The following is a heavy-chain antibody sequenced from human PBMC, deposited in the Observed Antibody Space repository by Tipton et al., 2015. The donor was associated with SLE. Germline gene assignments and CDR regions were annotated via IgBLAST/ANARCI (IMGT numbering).Heavy chain of an antibody. Sequence: SLRLSCAASGFTFSDYYMSWIRQAPGKGLGCVATIKRDGSEAYYVDSVEGRFTISRANAKNSLYLKMNSLRAEDTAVYYCARHDTRGGTTAPLHFDYWGQGTLVTVSS. CDR3: ARHDTRGGTTAPLHFDY. CDR2: IKRDGSEA. CDR1: GFTFSDYY. J-gene: IGHJ4*02. V-gene: IGHV3-7*01. D-gene: IGHD1-7*01.